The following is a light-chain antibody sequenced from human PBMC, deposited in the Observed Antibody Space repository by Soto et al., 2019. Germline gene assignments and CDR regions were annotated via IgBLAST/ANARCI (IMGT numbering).Light chain of an antibody. CDR3: MQALQTPLT. V-gene: IGKV2-28*01. CDR2: LGS. Sequence: DIVMTQSPLSLPVTPRDPASMSFMSSQSLLHSNGYNYLDWYLQKPGQSPQLLIYLGSNRASGVPDRFSGSGSGTDFTLKISRVEAEDVGVYYCMQALQTPLTFGGGAKVDIK. J-gene: IGKJ4*01. CDR1: QSLLHSNGYNY.